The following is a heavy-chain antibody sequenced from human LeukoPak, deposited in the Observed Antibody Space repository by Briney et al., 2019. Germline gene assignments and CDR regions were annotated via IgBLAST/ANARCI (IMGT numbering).Heavy chain of an antibody. Sequence: ASVKVSCKAFGYTFTGYYMHWVRQAPGQGLEWMGWINPNRGGTNYAQKFQGWVTMTRDTSISTAYMELSRLRSDDTAVYYCARGRYYDILTGPIGPAFDIWGQGTMVTVSS. D-gene: IGHD3-9*01. V-gene: IGHV1-2*04. CDR3: ARGRYYDILTGPIGPAFDI. CDR1: GYTFTGYY. CDR2: INPNRGGT. J-gene: IGHJ3*02.